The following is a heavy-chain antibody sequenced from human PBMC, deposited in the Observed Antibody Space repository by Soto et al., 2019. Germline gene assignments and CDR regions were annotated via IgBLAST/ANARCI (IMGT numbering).Heavy chain of an antibody. V-gene: IGHV1-69*01. D-gene: IGHD6-13*01. Sequence: QAQVVQSGAEVRKPGSSVKLSCKASEGTFNSYAIAWVRQAPGQGLEWMGGIIPYYNTLNYAQKFLDRVTITADDSTNTVYMELSSLRSDDTAVYFCASGASRWYPYFFDSWVQGTLVTVSS. CDR3: ASGASRWYPYFFDS. CDR2: IIPYYNTL. CDR1: EGTFNSYA. J-gene: IGHJ4*02.